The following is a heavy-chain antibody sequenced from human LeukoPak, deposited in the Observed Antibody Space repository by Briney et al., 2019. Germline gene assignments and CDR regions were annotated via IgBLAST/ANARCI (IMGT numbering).Heavy chain of an antibody. V-gene: IGHV3-23*01. D-gene: IGHD1-26*01. CDR2: ISGSGGST. CDR3: ARDPSYSENLDY. CDR1: GFTFSSYA. Sequence: GGSLRLSCAASGFTFSSYAMSWVRQAPGKGLEWVSAISGSGGSTYYADSVKGRFTISRDNAKNTLYLQMNSLRAEDTAVYYCARDPSYSENLDYWGQGTLVTVSS. J-gene: IGHJ4*02.